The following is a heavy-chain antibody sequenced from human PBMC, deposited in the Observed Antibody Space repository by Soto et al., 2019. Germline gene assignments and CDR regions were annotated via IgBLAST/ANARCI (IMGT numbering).Heavy chain of an antibody. Sequence: EVQLLGSGGGLVQPGESLRLSCVASEFSFSRYAMTWVRQAAGKGLQWVAGLGPDGRNTFYGESVRGRFTISRDKSRNTLYLQMSSLRAEDTAVYFCVKQMTTWTDSFFDFWGQGIQVTVSS. V-gene: IGHV3-23*01. J-gene: IGHJ4*02. CDR2: LGPDGRNT. D-gene: IGHD4-17*01. CDR3: VKQMTTWTDSFFDF. CDR1: EFSFSRYA.